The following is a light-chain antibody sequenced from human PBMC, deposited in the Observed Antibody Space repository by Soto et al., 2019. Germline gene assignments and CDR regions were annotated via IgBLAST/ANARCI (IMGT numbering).Light chain of an antibody. CDR2: DDS. V-gene: IGLV3-21*02. CDR1: NIESKS. Sequence: SYELTQPPSVSVAPGQTARITCGGNNIESKSVHWYQQRPGQAPVLVVHDDSDRPSGIPERISGSNSGSTATLTISRVEAGDEAEYYCQVWDGLSDHVIFGGGTKLTVL. J-gene: IGLJ2*01. CDR3: QVWDGLSDHVI.